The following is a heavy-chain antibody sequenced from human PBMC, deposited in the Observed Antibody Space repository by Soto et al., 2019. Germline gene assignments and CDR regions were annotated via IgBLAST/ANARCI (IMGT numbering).Heavy chain of an antibody. Sequence: QVPLVQSGAEVKKPGASVKVSCKASGYTFTSYDINWVRQATGQGLEWMGWMNPNSGNTGYAQKFQGRVTMTRNTSISTAYMELSSLRSEDTAVYYCARGGETISKLGLNYYYYGMDVWGQGTTVTVSS. J-gene: IGHJ6*02. CDR2: MNPNSGNT. CDR1: GYTFTSYD. CDR3: ARGGETISKLGLNYYYYGMDV. V-gene: IGHV1-8*01. D-gene: IGHD7-27*01.